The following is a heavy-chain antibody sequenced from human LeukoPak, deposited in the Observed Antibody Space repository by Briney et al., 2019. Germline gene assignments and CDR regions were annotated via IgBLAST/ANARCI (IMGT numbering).Heavy chain of an antibody. CDR2: INHSGST. J-gene: IGHJ4*02. V-gene: IGHV4-34*01. CDR1: GGSFSGYY. D-gene: IGHD6-19*01. CDR3: AREPKYSSGWQPFDY. Sequence: PSETLPLTCAVYGGSFSGYYWSWIRQPPGKGLEWIGEINHSGSTNYNPSLKSRVTISVGTSKNQFSLKLSSVTAADTAVYYCAREPKYSSGWQPFDYWGQGTLVTVSS.